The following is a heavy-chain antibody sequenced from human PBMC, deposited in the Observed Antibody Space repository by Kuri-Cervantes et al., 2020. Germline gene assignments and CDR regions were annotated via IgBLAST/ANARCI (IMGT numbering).Heavy chain of an antibody. CDR1: GGSISSYY. D-gene: IGHD3-10*01. CDR3: ARTLWFGELLPRYNWFDP. CDR2: IYYSGST. V-gene: IGHV4-59*13. Sequence: SETLSLTCTVSGGSISSYYWSWIRQPPGKGLEWIGYIYYSGSTNYNPSLKSRVTISVDTSKNQFSLKLSSVTAADTAVYYCARTLWFGELLPRYNWFDPWGQGTLVTVSS. J-gene: IGHJ5*02.